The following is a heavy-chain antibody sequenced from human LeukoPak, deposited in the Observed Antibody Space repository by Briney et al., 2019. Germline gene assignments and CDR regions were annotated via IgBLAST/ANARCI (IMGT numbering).Heavy chain of an antibody. CDR1: GFTFSDTW. CDR2: IRSDGSDT. D-gene: IGHD3-10*02. V-gene: IGHV3-74*01. J-gene: IGHJ6*04. CDR3: AELGITMIGGV. Sequence: GGSLRLSCAASGFTFSDTWMHWARQAPGEGLVWVSRIRSDGSDTRYAESVKGRFTISRDNAKNSLYLQMNSLRAEDTAVYYCAELGITMIGGVWGKGTTVTISS.